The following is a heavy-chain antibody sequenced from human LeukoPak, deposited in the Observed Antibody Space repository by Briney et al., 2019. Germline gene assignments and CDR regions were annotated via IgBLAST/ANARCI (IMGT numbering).Heavy chain of an antibody. J-gene: IGHJ3*02. Sequence: GGSLRLSCAASGFTFSSYSLNWVRQAPGKGLEWVSFIRSSSTYIYYSDSLKGRFTISRDNARKSLYLQMNSLRAEDTAVYFCARGGFYYEGSSSYPRSFGAFDIWGQGTMVTVSS. D-gene: IGHD3-22*01. CDR1: GFTFSSYS. CDR3: ARGGFYYEGSSSYPRSFGAFDI. V-gene: IGHV3-21*01. CDR2: IRSSSTYI.